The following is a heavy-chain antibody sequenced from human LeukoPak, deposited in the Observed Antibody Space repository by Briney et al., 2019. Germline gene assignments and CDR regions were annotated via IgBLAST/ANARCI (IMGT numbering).Heavy chain of an antibody. CDR3: ARDPRAYCSSTSCYAFDY. J-gene: IGHJ4*02. Sequence: GESLKISCAASGFTFSSYWMHWVRQAPGKGLVWVSHINTDGDSATYGDSAKGRFTISRDNAKNTLYLQMNSLRAEDTAVYYCARDPRAYCSSTSCYAFDYWGQGTLVTVSS. D-gene: IGHD2-2*01. CDR2: INTDGDSA. CDR1: GFTFSSYW. V-gene: IGHV3-74*01.